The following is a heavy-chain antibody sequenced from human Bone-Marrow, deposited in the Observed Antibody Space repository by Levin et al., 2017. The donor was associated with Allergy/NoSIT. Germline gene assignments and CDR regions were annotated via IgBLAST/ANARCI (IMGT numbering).Heavy chain of an antibody. CDR1: GFTFSGHS. D-gene: IGHD5-18*01. CDR2: ITSSSNNI. V-gene: IGHV3-48*02. CDR3: VRHNGYLLFDY. J-gene: IGHJ4*02. Sequence: GGSLRLSCVASGFTFSGHSMDWVRQAPGKGLEWVSFITSSSNNIQYADSVKGRFTISRDNAKNSLYLQMNSLRDEDTALYFCVRHNGYLLFDYWGQGTLVTVSS.